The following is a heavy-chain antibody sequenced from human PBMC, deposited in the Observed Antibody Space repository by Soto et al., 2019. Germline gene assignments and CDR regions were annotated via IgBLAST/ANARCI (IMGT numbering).Heavy chain of an antibody. CDR1: GFTFSSYA. J-gene: IGHJ4*02. CDR3: AKPLPTVAHGSSRVFDY. V-gene: IGHV3-23*01. D-gene: IGHD6-6*01. CDR2: ISGSGGST. Sequence: HPGGSLRLTCAASGFTFSSYAMSWVRQAPGKGLEWVSAISGSGGSTYYADSVKGRFTISRDNSKNTLYLQMNSLRAEDTAVYYCAKPLPTVAHGSSRVFDYWGQGTLVTVSS.